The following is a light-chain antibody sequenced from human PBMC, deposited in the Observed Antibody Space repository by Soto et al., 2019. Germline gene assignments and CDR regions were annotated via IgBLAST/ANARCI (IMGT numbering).Light chain of an antibody. V-gene: IGKV3-15*01. CDR3: QQYNHSPPIT. CDR1: QSVSNN. CDR2: YAS. Sequence: EIIMTQSPATLSVSPGERATLSCRASQSVSNNLAWYQQKPGQAPRLLIYYASTRATGIPARFSGSGFGTEFNLTISSLQSEDFALYYCQQYNHSPPITFRQGTRLEVK. J-gene: IGKJ5*01.